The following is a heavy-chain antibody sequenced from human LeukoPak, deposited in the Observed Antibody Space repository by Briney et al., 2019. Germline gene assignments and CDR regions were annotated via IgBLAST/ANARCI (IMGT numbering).Heavy chain of an antibody. CDR1: GGTFSSYA. J-gene: IGHJ4*02. V-gene: IGHV1-69*01. CDR2: IIPIFGTA. D-gene: IGHD2-2*01. CDR3: ARDPSYSRHGQKDCSSTSCYPKQDYEGDDY. Sequence: ASVKVSCTASGGTFSSYAISWVRQAPGQGLEWMGGIIPIFGTANYAQKFQGRVTITADESTSTAYMELSSLRSEDTAVYYCARDPSYSRHGQKDCSSTSCYPKQDYEGDDYWGQGTLVTVSS.